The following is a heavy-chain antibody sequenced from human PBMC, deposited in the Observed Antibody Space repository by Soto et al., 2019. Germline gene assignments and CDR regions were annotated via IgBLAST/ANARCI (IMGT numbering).Heavy chain of an antibody. Sequence: ASVKVSCKASGYTFTSYGISWVRQAPGQGLEWMGWISAYNGNTNYAQKLQGRVTMTTDTSTSTAYMELRSLRSDDTAVYYCARDYDGSGSYYNAESYYYYGMDVWGQGTTVTVSS. CDR1: GYTFTSYG. CDR3: ARDYDGSGSYYNAESYYYYGMDV. D-gene: IGHD3-10*01. V-gene: IGHV1-18*01. CDR2: ISAYNGNT. J-gene: IGHJ6*02.